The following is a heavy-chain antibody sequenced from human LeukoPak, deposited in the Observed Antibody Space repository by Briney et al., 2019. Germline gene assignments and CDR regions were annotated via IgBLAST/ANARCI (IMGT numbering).Heavy chain of an antibody. J-gene: IGHJ4*02. Sequence: GRSLRLSCAASGFTFSSYAMHCVRQAPGKGLEWVAVISYDGSNKYYADSVKGRFTISRDNSKNTLYLQMNSLRAEDTAVYYCARGGSSGWYYFDYWGQGTLVTVSS. V-gene: IGHV3-30-3*01. CDR2: ISYDGSNK. CDR3: ARGGSSGWYYFDY. CDR1: GFTFSSYA. D-gene: IGHD6-19*01.